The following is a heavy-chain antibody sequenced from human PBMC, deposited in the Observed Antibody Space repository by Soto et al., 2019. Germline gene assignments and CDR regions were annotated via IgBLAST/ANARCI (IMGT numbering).Heavy chain of an antibody. V-gene: IGHV3-33*01. CDR2: IWHDGGNK. Sequence: QVQLVESGGGVVQPGKSLRLSCAASGFTFSSYGMHLVRQAPGKGLEWVAFIWHDGGNKFYAESVKGRFTISRDNSKNTMYLPVTSLSAEDTAMYYCARDGDVNNGFGHDYWGQGTLVTVAP. CDR1: GFTFSSYG. D-gene: IGHD3-16*01. CDR3: ARDGDVNNGFGHDY. J-gene: IGHJ4*02.